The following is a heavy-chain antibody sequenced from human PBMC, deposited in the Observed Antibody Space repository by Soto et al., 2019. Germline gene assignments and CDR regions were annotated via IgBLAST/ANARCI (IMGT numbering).Heavy chain of an antibody. CDR1: GYTFTVYV. Sequence: APVNIPRKPSGYTFTVYVVSCQRLATAQGLECRGWSNPNNDTTGYAQKFYGRVTMPRNTSISTAYMELRSLSSEDTAVYYWARGDSATSAFDICGQGTLGT. V-gene: IGHV1-8*01. CDR3: ARGDSATSAFDI. D-gene: IGHD5-12*01. J-gene: IGHJ3*02. CDR2: SNPNNDTT.